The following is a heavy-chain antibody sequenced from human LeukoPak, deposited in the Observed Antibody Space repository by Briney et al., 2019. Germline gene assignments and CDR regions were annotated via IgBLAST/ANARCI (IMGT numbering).Heavy chain of an antibody. CDR2: INGDGSST. CDR1: GFTFSTYW. J-gene: IGHJ3*01. V-gene: IGHV3-74*01. CDR3: AKAGVRYSNSRALYAFDF. Sequence: PGGSLRLSCAASGFTFSTYWMHWVRQAPGKGLVWVSRINGDGSSTSYADSVKGRFTVSRDNAKNTVYLQMNSLRAEDTAVYYCAKAGVRYSNSRALYAFDFWGPGTMVTVSS. D-gene: IGHD3-10*01.